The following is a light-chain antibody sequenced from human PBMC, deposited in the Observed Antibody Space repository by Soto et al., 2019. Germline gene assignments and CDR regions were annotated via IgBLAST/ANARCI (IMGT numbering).Light chain of an antibody. CDR1: QSLSSSY. J-gene: IGKJ3*01. V-gene: IGKV3-20*01. CDR2: AAS. Sequence: ETVLTQSPDTLSLSPGERATLSCRASQSLSSSYLAWYQQKPGQAPRLLIYAASTRATGVPDRFSGTGSGTDFALTISRLETDDSAVYYCQQYGGSPFTFGPGTKVDIK. CDR3: QQYGGSPFT.